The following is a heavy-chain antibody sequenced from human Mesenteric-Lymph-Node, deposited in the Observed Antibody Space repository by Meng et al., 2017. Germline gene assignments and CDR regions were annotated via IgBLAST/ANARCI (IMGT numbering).Heavy chain of an antibody. J-gene: IGHJ4*02. CDR2: TYYKSKWYN. CDR1: GDSVSTNSAA. Sequence: QLQESGPGLVKPSQTPSLTCAISGDSVSTNSAAWNWIRQSPSGGLEWLGRTYYKSKWYNDYAGSVKSRITINPDTSKNQFSLQLNSVTPEDTAVYYCARDPAAFDFWGQGILVTVSS. D-gene: IGHD6-25*01. CDR3: ARDPAAFDF. V-gene: IGHV6-1*01.